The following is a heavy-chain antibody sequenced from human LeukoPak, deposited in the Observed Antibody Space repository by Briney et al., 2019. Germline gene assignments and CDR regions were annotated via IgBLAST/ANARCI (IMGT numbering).Heavy chain of an antibody. Sequence: SVKVSCKASGGTFSSYDISWVRQAPGQGLEWMGGIIPIFGTANYAQKFQGRVTITADECTSTAYMELSSLRSEDTAVYYCARDSVVVVVWYYYGMDVWGQGTTVTVSS. V-gene: IGHV1-69*13. CDR2: IIPIFGTA. CDR3: ARDSVVVVVWYYYGMDV. J-gene: IGHJ6*02. CDR1: GGTFSSYD. D-gene: IGHD2-15*01.